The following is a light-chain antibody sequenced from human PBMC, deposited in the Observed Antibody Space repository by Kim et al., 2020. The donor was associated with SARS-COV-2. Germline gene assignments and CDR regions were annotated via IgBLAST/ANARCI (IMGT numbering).Light chain of an antibody. CDR3: QQIRDTTLYT. V-gene: IGKV3-20*01. CDR1: QGISSGR. J-gene: IGKJ2*01. CDR2: HGS. Sequence: PGERADVACRASQGISSGRIAWNENKPGRPPRLLIYHGSARATGNPDRFSGSGSGTDFTRTISRPERVDCAGYYCQQIRDTTLYTFGQGTKL.